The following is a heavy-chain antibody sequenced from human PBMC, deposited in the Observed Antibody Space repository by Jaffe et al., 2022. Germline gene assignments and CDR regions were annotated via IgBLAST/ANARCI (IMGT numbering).Heavy chain of an antibody. Sequence: EVQLVESGGGLVKPGGSLRLSCAASGFTFSNAWMNWVRQAPGKGLEWVGRIKSKTDSGTTDYAAPVRGRFTISRDDSKNMLYLQMNSLKTEDTAMYYCTTDPRINRYFDYWGQGTLVTVSS. CDR1: GFTFSNAW. CDR3: TTDPRINRYFDY. J-gene: IGHJ4*02. CDR2: IKSKTDSGTT. V-gene: IGHV3-15*01. D-gene: IGHD3-16*01.